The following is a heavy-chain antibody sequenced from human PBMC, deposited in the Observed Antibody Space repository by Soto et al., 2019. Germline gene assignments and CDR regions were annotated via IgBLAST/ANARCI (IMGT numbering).Heavy chain of an antibody. CDR1: GFTCINYA. Sequence: GGSLRLSCAASGFTCINYAMSWVRQAPEEGLEWVSTISGNGANTHYADSVKGRFSISRDNSKNTLYIQMNSLRAEDTAVYYCAKDYGSSRYFFDDWGQGALVTVSS. CDR2: ISGNGANT. D-gene: IGHD6-19*01. V-gene: IGHV3-23*01. CDR3: AKDYGSSRYFFDD. J-gene: IGHJ4*02.